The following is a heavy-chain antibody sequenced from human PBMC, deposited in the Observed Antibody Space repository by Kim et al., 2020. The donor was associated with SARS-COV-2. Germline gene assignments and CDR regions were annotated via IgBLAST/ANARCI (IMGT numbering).Heavy chain of an antibody. CDR2: IYPGDSEI. J-gene: IGHJ6*02. Sequence: GESLKISCEGSGYSFTAYWITWVRQMPGKGLEWIGIIYPGDSEIRYSPSFEGQVTISADKSTAFLQWNSLKASDTAMYYCARLWRASKYGTIDGMDVWGQGTTVSVSS. CDR1: GYSFTAYW. CDR3: ARLWRASKYGTIDGMDV. D-gene: IGHD6-6*01. V-gene: IGHV5-51*01.